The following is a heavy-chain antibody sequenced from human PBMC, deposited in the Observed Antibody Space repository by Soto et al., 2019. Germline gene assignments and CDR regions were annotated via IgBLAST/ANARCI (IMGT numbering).Heavy chain of an antibody. CDR3: ARASSSWYDFDY. CDR2: ISGSGGST. J-gene: IGHJ4*02. Sequence: EVQLLESGGGLVQPGGSLRLSCAASGFTFSSYAMSWVRQAPGKGLEWVSAISGSGGSTYYADSVKGRFTISRDNSKNTLYLQMSNLRAEDTAVYYCARASSSWYDFDYWGQGTLVTVSS. V-gene: IGHV3-23*01. CDR1: GFTFSSYA. D-gene: IGHD6-13*01.